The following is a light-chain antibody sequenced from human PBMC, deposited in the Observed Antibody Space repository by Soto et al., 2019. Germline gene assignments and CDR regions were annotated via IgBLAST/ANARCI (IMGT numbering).Light chain of an antibody. CDR1: SSDVGGYNY. CDR3: SSYTTSSTVA. Sequence: QSAATQPASVSGSPGRSITISCTGSSSDVGGYNYVSWYQQHPGKAPKLMIYDVSNRPSGVSKRFSGSKSGNTASLTISGLQAEDEADYYCSSYTTSSTVAFGGGTKVTVL. CDR2: DVS. V-gene: IGLV2-14*01. J-gene: IGLJ2*01.